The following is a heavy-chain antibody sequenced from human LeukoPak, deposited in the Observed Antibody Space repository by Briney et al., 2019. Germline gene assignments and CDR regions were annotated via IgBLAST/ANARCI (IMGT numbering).Heavy chain of an antibody. J-gene: IGHJ4*02. D-gene: IGHD6-13*01. CDR2: IYYSGST. CDR1: GGSISSSSYY. CDR3: ARRPASIAEAYFXY. Sequence: PSETPSLTCTVSGGSISSSSYYWGWIRQPPGKGLEWIGSIYYSGSTYYNPSLKSRVTISVDTSKNQFSLKLSSVTAADTAVYYCARRPASIAEAYFXYWGQXTLVTV. V-gene: IGHV4-39*01.